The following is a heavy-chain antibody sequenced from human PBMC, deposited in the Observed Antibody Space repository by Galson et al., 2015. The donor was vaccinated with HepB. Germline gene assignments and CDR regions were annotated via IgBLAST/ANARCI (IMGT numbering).Heavy chain of an antibody. V-gene: IGHV4-59*01. J-gene: IGHJ3*02. Sequence: SETLSLTCTVSGGSITNYFCNWIRQPPGKGLEWIGYFHYSGSTNYNPSLRSRVSISGDTSKNQFSLKLSSVTAADTAVYYCATKELLLGGAFDIWGQGTMVTVSS. D-gene: IGHD2-15*01. CDR1: GGSITNYF. CDR2: FHYSGST. CDR3: ATKELLLGGAFDI.